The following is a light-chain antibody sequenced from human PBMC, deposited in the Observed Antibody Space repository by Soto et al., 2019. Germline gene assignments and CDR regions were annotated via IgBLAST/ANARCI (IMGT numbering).Light chain of an antibody. CDR3: QHHHNLPH. Sequence: DIQMTQSPSSVSASVGDRVTIACQASQAINNYLHWYQQKPGKDPKLLIYDASNLEKGDPSRFSGSGSGTDFTFDISSLQPEDVATYYCQHHHNLPHFGQGTKVDIK. V-gene: IGKV1-33*01. CDR1: QAINNY. J-gene: IGKJ1*01. CDR2: DAS.